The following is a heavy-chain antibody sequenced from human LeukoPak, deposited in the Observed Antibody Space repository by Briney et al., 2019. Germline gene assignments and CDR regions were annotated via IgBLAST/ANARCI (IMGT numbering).Heavy chain of an antibody. CDR2: IYYSGST. V-gene: IGHV4-59*12. J-gene: IGHJ6*03. D-gene: IGHD2-2*03. Sequence: PSETLSLTCTVSGGSISSYYWSWIRQPPGKGLEWIGYIYYSGSTNYNPSLKSRVTISVDTSKNQFSLKLSSVTAADTAVYYCARERGYCSSTSCYLTGDYYYYYMDVWGKGTTVTVSS. CDR1: GGSISSYY. CDR3: ARERGYCSSTSCYLTGDYYYYYMDV.